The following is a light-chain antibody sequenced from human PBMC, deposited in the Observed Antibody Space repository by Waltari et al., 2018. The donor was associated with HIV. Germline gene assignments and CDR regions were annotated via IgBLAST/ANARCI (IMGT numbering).Light chain of an antibody. CDR1: QSVSSN. V-gene: IGKV3-15*01. CDR3: QQYNDWPFT. J-gene: IGKJ3*01. CDR2: GAS. Sequence: EVVMTQSPATQSVSPGERATLSCRASQSVSSNLAWYQQKPGQAPRLLIYGASTRATGIPARFSGSGSGTEFTLTISSLQSEDFAVYSCQQYNDWPFTFGPGTKVDMK.